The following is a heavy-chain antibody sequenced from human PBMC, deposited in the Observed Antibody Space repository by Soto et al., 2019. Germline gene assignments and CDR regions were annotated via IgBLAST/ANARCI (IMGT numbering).Heavy chain of an antibody. Sequence: SETLSLTCAVYGGSFSGYYWSWIRQPPGKGLEWIGEINHSGSTNYNPSLKSRVTISVDTSKNQFSLRLSSVTAADTAVYYCARGFVAGTPPYFDYWGQGTLVTVSS. J-gene: IGHJ4*02. V-gene: IGHV4-34*01. D-gene: IGHD6-19*01. CDR2: INHSGST. CDR1: GGSFSGYY. CDR3: ARGFVAGTPPYFDY.